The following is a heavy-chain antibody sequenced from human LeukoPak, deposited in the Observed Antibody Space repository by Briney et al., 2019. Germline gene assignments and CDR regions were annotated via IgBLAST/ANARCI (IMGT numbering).Heavy chain of an antibody. Sequence: GASVKVSCKASGGTFSSYAISWVRQAPGQGLEWMGRIIPIFGTANYAQKFQGRVTITADKSTSTAYMELSSLRSEDTAVYYCARFSSYSGSYIDYMDVWGKGTTVTVSS. J-gene: IGHJ6*03. CDR2: IIPIFGTA. V-gene: IGHV1-69*06. CDR3: ARFSSYSGSYIDYMDV. D-gene: IGHD1-26*01. CDR1: GGTFSSYA.